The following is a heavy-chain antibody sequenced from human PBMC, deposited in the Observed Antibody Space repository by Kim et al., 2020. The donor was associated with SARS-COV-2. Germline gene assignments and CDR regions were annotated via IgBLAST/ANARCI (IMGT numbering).Heavy chain of an antibody. V-gene: IGHV3-30-3*01. Sequence: GGSLRLSCAASGLSFDDYAMNWIRQPPGKGLEWVSVISNGGRNKDYADSVKGRFTISRDNAKKTLYLQMNSLRVEDTAVYYCARGDYYESLSLSDYYNGVPVWGQGPSVTVS. D-gene: IGHD3-22*01. CDR2: ISNGGRNK. J-gene: IGHJ6*02. CDR1: GLSFDDYA. CDR3: ARGDYYESLSLSDYYNGVPV.